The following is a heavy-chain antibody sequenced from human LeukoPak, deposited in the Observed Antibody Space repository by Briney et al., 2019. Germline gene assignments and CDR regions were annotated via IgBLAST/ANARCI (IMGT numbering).Heavy chain of an antibody. CDR1: GFTFSSYW. J-gene: IGHJ4*02. D-gene: IGHD3-3*01. Sequence: GGSLRLSCAASGFTFSSYWMSWVRQAPGKGLEWVANIKQDGSEKYYADSVKGRFTISRDNAKNSLYLQMNSLRAEDTAVYYCAVAYYDFWEFDYWGQGTLVTVSS. V-gene: IGHV3-7*01. CDR2: IKQDGSEK. CDR3: AVAYYDFWEFDY.